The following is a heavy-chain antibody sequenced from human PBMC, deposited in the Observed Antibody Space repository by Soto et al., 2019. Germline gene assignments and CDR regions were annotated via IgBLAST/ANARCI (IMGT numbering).Heavy chain of an antibody. CDR1: GFTFSSYA. Sequence: GGSLRLSCAASGFTFSSYAMSWVRQAPGKGLEWVSAISGSGGSTYYADSVKGRFTISRDNSKNTLYLQMNSLRAEDTAVYYCAKDFLPSYYDSSVKPRGNIDYWGQGTLVTVSS. J-gene: IGHJ4*02. CDR2: ISGSGGST. CDR3: AKDFLPSYYDSSVKPRGNIDY. V-gene: IGHV3-23*01. D-gene: IGHD3-22*01.